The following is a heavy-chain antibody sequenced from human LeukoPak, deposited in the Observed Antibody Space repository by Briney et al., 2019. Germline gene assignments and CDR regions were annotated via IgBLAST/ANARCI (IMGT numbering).Heavy chain of an antibody. Sequence: GRSLRLSCAASGFAFDDYAMHWVRQAPGKGLEWVSGISWNSGSIGYADSVKGRFTISRDNAKNSLYLQMNSLRAEDTALYYCAKAKSIAARPFDYWGQGTLVTVSS. CDR2: ISWNSGSI. D-gene: IGHD6-6*01. V-gene: IGHV3-9*01. CDR1: GFAFDDYA. CDR3: AKAKSIAARPFDY. J-gene: IGHJ4*02.